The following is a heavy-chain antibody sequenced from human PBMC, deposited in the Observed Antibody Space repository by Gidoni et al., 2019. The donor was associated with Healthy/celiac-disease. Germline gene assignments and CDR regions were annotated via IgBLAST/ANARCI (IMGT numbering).Heavy chain of an antibody. Sequence: QLQLQESGPGLVKPSETLSLTCTVSGGSISSSSYYWGWLRQPPGKGLEWIGSIYYSGSTYYNPSLKSRVTISVDTSKNQFSLKLSSVTAADTAVYYCARSLGYCSGGSCYGYPGGVLDYWGQGTLVTVSS. CDR3: ARSLGYCSGGSCYGYPGGVLDY. CDR1: GGSISSSSYY. D-gene: IGHD2-15*01. J-gene: IGHJ4*02. CDR2: IYYSGST. V-gene: IGHV4-39*07.